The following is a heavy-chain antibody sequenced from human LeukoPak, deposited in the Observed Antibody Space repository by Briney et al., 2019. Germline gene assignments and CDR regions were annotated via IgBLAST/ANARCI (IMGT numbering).Heavy chain of an antibody. CDR3: GEGTIANGYYIEY. CDR2: ISGSGGST. J-gene: IGHJ4*02. CDR1: GFTFSSYA. V-gene: IGHV3-23*01. Sequence: PGGSLRLSCAASGFTFSSYAMSWVRQAPGKGLEWVSTISGSGGSTYYADSVKGRFTISRDNSKNTLYLQMNSLRAEDTAVYYSGEGTIANGYYIEYWGQGSPVTVSS. D-gene: IGHD3-9*01.